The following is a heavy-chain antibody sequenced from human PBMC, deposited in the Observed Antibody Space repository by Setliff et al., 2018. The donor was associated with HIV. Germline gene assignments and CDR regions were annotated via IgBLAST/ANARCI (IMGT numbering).Heavy chain of an antibody. Sequence: SETLSLTCTASGVSISSYYWSWIRQPPGKGLEWIGYISYTDSTAYNPSLKSRVSISIDTSKNQFSLKLSSVTAADTAVYYCARRSTSTGIDYWGQGTLVTVSS. CDR3: ARRSTSTGIDY. CDR1: GVSISSYY. D-gene: IGHD2-2*01. CDR2: ISYTDST. V-gene: IGHV4-59*08. J-gene: IGHJ4*02.